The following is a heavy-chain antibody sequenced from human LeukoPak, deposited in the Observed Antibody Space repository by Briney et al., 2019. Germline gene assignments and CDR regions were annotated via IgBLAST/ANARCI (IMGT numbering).Heavy chain of an antibody. Sequence: PSETLSLTCIVSGGPISVDYWNWIRQAPGKGLEWIGYIYYTGRTKYNPSLASRLTISIDTSKSQFSLRLTSVTAADTAVYYCARGEPVVLRFLEWFSPHWFDPWGQGTLVTVSS. CDR3: ARGEPVVLRFLEWFSPHWFDP. V-gene: IGHV4-59*01. CDR2: IYYTGRT. D-gene: IGHD3-3*01. CDR1: GGPISVDY. J-gene: IGHJ5*02.